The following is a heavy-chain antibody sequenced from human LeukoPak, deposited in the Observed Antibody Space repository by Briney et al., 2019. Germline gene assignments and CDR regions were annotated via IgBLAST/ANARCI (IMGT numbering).Heavy chain of an antibody. V-gene: IGHV3-23*01. D-gene: IGHD1-26*01. CDR2: INGSGGST. J-gene: IGHJ5*02. CDR1: GFTFSSYA. Sequence: PGGSLRLSCAASGFTFSSYAMSWVRQAPGKGLEWVSDINGSGGSTYYADAVKGRFTISRYNSKNTSDLQMNSLRAEDTAVYYCAKKYSTGPDPWGQGTLVTVSS. CDR3: AKKYSTGPDP.